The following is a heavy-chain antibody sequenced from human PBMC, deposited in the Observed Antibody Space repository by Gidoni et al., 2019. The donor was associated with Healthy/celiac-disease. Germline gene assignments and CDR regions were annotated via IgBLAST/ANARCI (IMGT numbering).Heavy chain of an antibody. J-gene: IGHJ4*02. D-gene: IGHD3-3*01. Sequence: EVQLVESGGGLVQPGGSLRLSCAASGFTFSSSAMSWVRQAPGKGLGWVSAISGSGGSTYYADSVKGRFTISRDNSKNTLYLQMNSLRAEDTAVYYCASSFWSGYQLNDYWGQGTLVTVSS. CDR2: ISGSGGST. CDR3: ASSFWSGYQLNDY. CDR1: GFTFSSSA. V-gene: IGHV3-23*04.